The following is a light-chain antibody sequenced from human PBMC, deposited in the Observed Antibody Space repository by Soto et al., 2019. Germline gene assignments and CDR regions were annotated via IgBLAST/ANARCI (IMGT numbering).Light chain of an antibody. CDR2: GAS. Sequence: EIVMTQSPATLSVSPGGRARLSCRASQSISDTLAWYQQKLGQAPRLLIYGASSRATGVPDRFSGSGSGTDFTLTISRLEPEDFAVYHCQQYDTSPLTLGGGTKVDIK. CDR3: QQYDTSPLT. J-gene: IGKJ4*01. V-gene: IGKV3-20*01. CDR1: QSISDT.